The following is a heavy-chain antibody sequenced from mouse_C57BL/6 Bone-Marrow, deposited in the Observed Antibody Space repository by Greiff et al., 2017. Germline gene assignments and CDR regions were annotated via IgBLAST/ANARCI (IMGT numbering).Heavy chain of an antibody. CDR3: ARDNPLITTVVATPYAMDY. D-gene: IGHD1-1*01. CDR2: ISDGGSYT. V-gene: IGHV5-4*01. CDR1: GFTFSSYA. Sequence: EVMLVESGGGLVKPGGSLKLSCAASGFTFSSYAMSWVRQTPEKRLEWVATISDGGSYTYYPDNVKGRFTISRDNAKNNLYLQMSHLKSEDTAMYYCARDNPLITTVVATPYAMDYWGQGTSVTVSS. J-gene: IGHJ4*01.